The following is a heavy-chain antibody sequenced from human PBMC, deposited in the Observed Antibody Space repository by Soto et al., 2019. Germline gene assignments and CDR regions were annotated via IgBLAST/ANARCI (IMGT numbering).Heavy chain of an antibody. D-gene: IGHD3-3*01. CDR1: GFTFSSYS. CDR2: ISSSSSYI. V-gene: IGHV3-21*01. J-gene: IGHJ5*02. Sequence: GGSLRLSCAASGFTFSSYSMNWVRQAPGKGLEWVSCISSSSSYIYYADSVKGRFTISRDNAKNSPYLRMNSLRAEDTAVYYCATTYYDPPRKNWFDPWGQGTLVTVSS. CDR3: ATTYYDPPRKNWFDP.